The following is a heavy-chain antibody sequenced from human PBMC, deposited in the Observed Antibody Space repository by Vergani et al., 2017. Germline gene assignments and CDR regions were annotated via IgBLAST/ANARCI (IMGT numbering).Heavy chain of an antibody. V-gene: IGHV5-51*01. CDR1: EYSFGNYW. CDR3: ARHTTYTDS. J-gene: IGHJ4*02. CDR2: ISLADSDT. D-gene: IGHD1-1*01. Sequence: EVELVQSGPEMRKPGESLKISCKGSEYSFGNYWIGWVRQMPGKGLEWMGIISLADSDTRYSPSFQGQVTISADKSISTAFLQWDSLKASDTALYYCARHTTYTDSWGQGTLVTVSS.